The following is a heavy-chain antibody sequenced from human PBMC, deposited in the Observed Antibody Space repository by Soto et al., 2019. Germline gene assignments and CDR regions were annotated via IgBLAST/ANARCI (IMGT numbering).Heavy chain of an antibody. Sequence: WGSLLLSCAASVFSVTDHYMTWVRQAPGKGLDWVSVLYTGGSAYYGDSVKCRFTISRDSSTNTLYLQMNSLKVGDTAFYFCARSFNDWTTYFDYWSEGTMVTVSS. CDR2: LYTGGSA. J-gene: IGHJ4*02. D-gene: IGHD3-9*01. CDR3: ARSFNDWTTYFDY. CDR1: VFSVTDHY. V-gene: IGHV3-53*01.